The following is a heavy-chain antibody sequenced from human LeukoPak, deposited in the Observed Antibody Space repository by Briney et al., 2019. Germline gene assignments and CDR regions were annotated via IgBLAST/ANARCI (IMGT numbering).Heavy chain of an antibody. CDR2: VSYDGSNK. D-gene: IGHD6-13*01. V-gene: IGHV3-30*18. CDR3: AKELPAAGTNWFDP. Sequence: GGSLRLSCAASGFSFSSYAMHWVRQAPGKGLEWVAVVSYDGSNKFYADSVKGRFTISRDNSKNTLSLQMNSLRAEDTAVYYCAKELPAAGTNWFDPWGQGTLVTVS. J-gene: IGHJ5*02. CDR1: GFSFSSYA.